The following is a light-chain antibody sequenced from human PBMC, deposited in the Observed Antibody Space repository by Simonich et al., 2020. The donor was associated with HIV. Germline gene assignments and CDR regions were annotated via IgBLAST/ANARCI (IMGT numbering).Light chain of an antibody. CDR1: QCISNY. CDR3: QKYSRAPPLT. Sequence: DIQMTQSPSSPSASVGDRVPITCRASQCISNYLAWYQQKPGKVPQLLIYDAYTLQSGGPSRFSGSGSGTYFTLTISGRQPEDVATYYCQKYSRAPPLTFGGGTKVEIK. CDR2: DAY. V-gene: IGKV1-27*01. J-gene: IGKJ4*01.